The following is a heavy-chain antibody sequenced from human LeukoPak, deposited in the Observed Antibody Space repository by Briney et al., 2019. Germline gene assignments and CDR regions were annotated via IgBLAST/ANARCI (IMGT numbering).Heavy chain of an antibody. Sequence: ASVKVSCKASGYTFTSYAMDWVRQAPGQGLEWMGWINTNTGNPTYAQGFTGRFVFSLDTSVSTAYLQISSLKAEDTAVYYCARGGRVLWFGELFPADYWGQGTLVTVSS. J-gene: IGHJ4*02. CDR1: GYTFTSYA. V-gene: IGHV7-4-1*02. D-gene: IGHD3-10*01. CDR3: ARGGRVLWFGELFPADY. CDR2: INTNTGNP.